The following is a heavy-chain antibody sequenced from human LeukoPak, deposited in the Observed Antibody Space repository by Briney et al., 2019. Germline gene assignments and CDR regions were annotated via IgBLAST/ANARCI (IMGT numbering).Heavy chain of an antibody. CDR2: TYYSGST. D-gene: IGHD3-3*01. CDR1: GGSISSGDYY. CDR3: ARAQYYDFWSGYYTGGAFDI. V-gene: IGHV4-30-4*01. J-gene: IGHJ3*02. Sequence: PSQTLSLTCTVSGGSISSGDYYWSWIRQPPGKGLEWIGYTYYSGSTYYNPSIKSRVTISVDTSKNQFSLKLRSVTAADTAVYYCARAQYYDFWSGYYTGGAFDIWGQGTMVTVSS.